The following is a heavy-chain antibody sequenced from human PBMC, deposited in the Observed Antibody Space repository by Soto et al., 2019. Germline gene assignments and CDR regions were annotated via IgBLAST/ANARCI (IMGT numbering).Heavy chain of an antibody. CDR2: FDPEDGET. V-gene: IGHV1-24*01. D-gene: IGHD3-10*01. J-gene: IGHJ5*02. CDR3: AKTYYYGSGSLWFDP. CDR1: GYTLTEFS. Sequence: ASVKVSCKVSGYTLTEFSMHWVRQAPGKGLEWMGGFDPEDGETIYAQKFQGRVTMTEDTSTDTAYMELSSLRSEDTAVYYCAKTYYYGSGSLWFDPWGQGTLVTVSS.